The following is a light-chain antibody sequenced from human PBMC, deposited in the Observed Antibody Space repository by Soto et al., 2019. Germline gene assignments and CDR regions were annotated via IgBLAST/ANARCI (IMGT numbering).Light chain of an antibody. V-gene: IGKV3-11*01. CDR1: QSVNSY. J-gene: IGKJ1*01. CDR3: QQRSNWPRT. CDR2: DAS. Sequence: EIVLTQSPATLSLSPGERATLSCRASQSVNSYLAWYQHKPGQAPRLLIYDASNRATGIPDRFSGSGSGTDFTLTISSLEPEDFAAYYCQQRSNWPRTFGQGTKV.